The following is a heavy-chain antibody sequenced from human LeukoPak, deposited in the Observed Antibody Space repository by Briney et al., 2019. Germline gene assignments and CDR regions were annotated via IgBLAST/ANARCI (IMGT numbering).Heavy chain of an antibody. V-gene: IGHV3-48*01. Sequence: GGSLRLSCAASGFTFSSYTMNWVRQPPGKGLEWVSNIGTSSTTIYYADSVQGRFTISRDNAKNSLYLQMNSLRADDTAVYYCARFAAGGSYYYYMDVWGKGTTVTVSS. D-gene: IGHD6-25*01. CDR2: IGTSSTTI. CDR1: GFTFSSYT. CDR3: ARFAAGGSYYYYMDV. J-gene: IGHJ6*03.